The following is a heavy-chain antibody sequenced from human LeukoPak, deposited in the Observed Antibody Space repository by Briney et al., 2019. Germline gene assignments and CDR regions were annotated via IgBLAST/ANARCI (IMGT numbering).Heavy chain of an antibody. J-gene: IGHJ4*02. Sequence: GGSLRLSCAASGFAFSIYAMSWVRQAPGEGLEWVLAISGSGGSTYYAASVKGRFAISRDNSKNTLCLQMNSLTAEDTADYYCANLRYFDWLQKSTFDYWGQGTLVTVSS. CDR1: GFAFSIYA. D-gene: IGHD3-9*01. V-gene: IGHV3-23*01. CDR3: ANLRYFDWLQKSTFDY. CDR2: ISGSGGST.